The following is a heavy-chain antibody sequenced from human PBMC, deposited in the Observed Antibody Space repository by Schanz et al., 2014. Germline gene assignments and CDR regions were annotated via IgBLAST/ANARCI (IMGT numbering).Heavy chain of an antibody. Sequence: QVQLVQSGAEVKKPGASVKVSCKASGYSFISHAIHWVRQAPGQRLEWMGWINAANGNTRYSQKFQDRVTMTTDTSTSTAYMELRSLRSDDTAVYYCARGWGYDALTGYVFWGQGTLVTVSS. D-gene: IGHD3-9*01. CDR1: GYSFISHA. CDR2: INAANGNT. CDR3: ARGWGYDALTGYVF. V-gene: IGHV1-3*01. J-gene: IGHJ4*02.